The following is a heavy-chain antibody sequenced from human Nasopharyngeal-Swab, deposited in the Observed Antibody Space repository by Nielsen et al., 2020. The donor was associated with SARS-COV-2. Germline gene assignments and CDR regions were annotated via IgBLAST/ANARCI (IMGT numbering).Heavy chain of an antibody. CDR1: GYVFTYYY. CDR2: INPGGGNA. Sequence: ASVKVSCKASGYVFTYYYVHWARQAPGQGPEWMGIINPGGGNATYSQSFQGRITMTSDTSTNTVFMELFSLRSEDTAVYYCARESTTFEDCTDTSCHSGPWDSWGQGTLVTVSS. D-gene: IGHD2-8*02. CDR3: ARESTTFEDCTDTSCHSGPWDS. J-gene: IGHJ4*02. V-gene: IGHV1-46*01.